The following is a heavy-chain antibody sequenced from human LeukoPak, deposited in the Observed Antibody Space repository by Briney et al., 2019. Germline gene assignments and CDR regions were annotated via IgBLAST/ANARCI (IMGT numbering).Heavy chain of an antibody. CDR3: ARAGYYDFWSGYPNWFDP. V-gene: IGHV4-59*01. CDR2: IYYSGST. Sequence: PSETLSLTCTVSGGSISSYYWSWIRQPPGKGLEWIGYIYYSGSTNYNPSLKSRVTISVDTSKNQFSLKLSSVTAADTAVYYCARAGYYDFWSGYPNWFDPWGQGTLVTVSS. J-gene: IGHJ5*02. D-gene: IGHD3-3*01. CDR1: GGSISSYY.